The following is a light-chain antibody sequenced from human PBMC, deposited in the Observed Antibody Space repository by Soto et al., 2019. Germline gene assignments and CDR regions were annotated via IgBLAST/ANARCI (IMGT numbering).Light chain of an antibody. CDR3: QQYTNWPLT. Sequence: EIVLTQSPATLSVSPGERATLSCRASHIVSNNLAWYQQKPGQAPRLLIYDASTRATGIPARLSGSGSGTEFTLTISSLQSEDFAVYYCQQYTNWPLTFGGGTKVEIK. J-gene: IGKJ4*01. CDR1: HIVSNN. CDR2: DAS. V-gene: IGKV3-15*01.